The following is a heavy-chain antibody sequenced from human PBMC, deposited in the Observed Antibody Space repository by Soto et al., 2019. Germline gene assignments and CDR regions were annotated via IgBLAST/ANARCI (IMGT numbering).Heavy chain of an antibody. J-gene: IGHJ4*02. V-gene: IGHV3-7*01. CDR1: GFTFSTSW. CDR2: MNQDGTDK. CDR3: VGWGYVSH. Sequence: EVQLVESGGGLVQPGGSLRLSCAASGFTFSTSWMSWVRQAPEKGLEWVAHMNQDGTDKYYVDSVKGRFTISRDNAKNSLYLQMNSLRAEDTAVYYCVGWGYVSHWGQGTLVSVSS. D-gene: IGHD2-2*01.